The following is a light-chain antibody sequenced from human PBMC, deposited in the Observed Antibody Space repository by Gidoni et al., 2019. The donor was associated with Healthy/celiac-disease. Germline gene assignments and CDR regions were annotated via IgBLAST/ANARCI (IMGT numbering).Light chain of an antibody. V-gene: IGKV3-11*01. CDR3: QQRSNWPSLT. CDR1: QSVSSY. CDR2: VAS. J-gene: IGKJ4*01. Sequence: EIVLTQSPATLSLSPGERATLSCRASQSVSSYLACYQQKPGQAPRLLLYVASTRATGIPARFSGSGSGTDFTLTISSLEPEDFAVYYCQQRSNWPSLTFGGGTKVEIK.